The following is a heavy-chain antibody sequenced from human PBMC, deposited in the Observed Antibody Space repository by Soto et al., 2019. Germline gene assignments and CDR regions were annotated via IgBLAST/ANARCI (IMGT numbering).Heavy chain of an antibody. J-gene: IGHJ4*02. D-gene: IGHD6-6*01. CDR2: ISWNSGSI. Sequence: PGGSLRLSCAASGFTFDDYAIHWVRQAPGKGLEWVSGISWNSGSIGYADSVKGRFTISRDNAKNSLYLQMNSLRAEDTALYYCAKVRYSSSSGAYYFDYWGQGTLVTVSS. CDR1: GFTFDDYA. CDR3: AKVRYSSSSGAYYFDY. V-gene: IGHV3-9*01.